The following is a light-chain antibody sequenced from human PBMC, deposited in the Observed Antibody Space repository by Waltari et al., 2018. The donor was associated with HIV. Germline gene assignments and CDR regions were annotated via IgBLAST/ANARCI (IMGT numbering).Light chain of an antibody. J-gene: IGKJ5*01. CDR1: QSISTY. Sequence: IQITPSPSSLSASGGDRITITCRASQSISTYLNWYLQKPGKAPKLLIYAASSLLSGVPSRFSGSGSGTDFTLTISSLQPEDFATYYCQQSYSIPITFGQGTRLEIK. CDR3: QQSYSIPIT. CDR2: AAS. V-gene: IGKV1-39*01.